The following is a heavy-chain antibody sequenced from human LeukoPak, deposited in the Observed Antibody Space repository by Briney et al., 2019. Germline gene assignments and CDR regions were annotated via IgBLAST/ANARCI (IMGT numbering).Heavy chain of an antibody. CDR2: IYYSGSI. V-gene: IGHV4-39*07. CDR3: AREGSGGTIYYFDY. CDR1: GGSISSSNYY. J-gene: IGHJ4*02. D-gene: IGHD3-9*01. Sequence: SETLSLTCTVSGGSISSSNYYWGWIRQSPGKGLEWIGTIYYSGSIYYNPSLKSRVTISVDTSKNQFSLKLSSVTAADTAVYYCAREGSGGTIYYFDYWGQGTLVTVSS.